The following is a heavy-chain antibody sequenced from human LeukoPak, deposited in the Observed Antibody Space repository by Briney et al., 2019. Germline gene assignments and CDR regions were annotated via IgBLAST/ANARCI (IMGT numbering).Heavy chain of an antibody. V-gene: IGHV3-30*04. CDR2: ISYDGSNK. J-gene: IGHJ4*02. CDR1: GFTFSSYA. D-gene: IGHD6-19*01. Sequence: GGSLRLSCAASGFTFSSYATHWVRQAPGKGLEWVAVISYDGSNKYYADSVKGRFTISRDNSKNTLYLQMNSLRAEDTAVYYCASFIAVAGTADYWGQGTLVTVSS. CDR3: ASFIAVAGTADY.